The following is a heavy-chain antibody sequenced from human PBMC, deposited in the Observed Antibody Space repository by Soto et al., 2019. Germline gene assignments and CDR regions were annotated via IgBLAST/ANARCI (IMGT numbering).Heavy chain of an antibody. CDR1: GGTFSSYT. D-gene: IGHD2-2*01. J-gene: IGHJ4*02. CDR3: AVPAAQWAGEYYFDY. Sequence: QVQLVQSGAEVKKPGSSVKVSCKASGGTFSSYTISWVRQAPGQGLEWMGRIIPILGIANYAQKFQGRVTITAAKPTSTAYMELSSLRSEDTAVYYCAVPAAQWAGEYYFDYWGQGTLVTVSS. V-gene: IGHV1-69*02. CDR2: IIPILGIA.